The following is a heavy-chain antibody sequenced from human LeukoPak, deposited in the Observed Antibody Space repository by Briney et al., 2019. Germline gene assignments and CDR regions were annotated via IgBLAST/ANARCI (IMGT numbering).Heavy chain of an antibody. V-gene: IGHV3-21*01. CDR2: ISSSSSYI. CDR1: GFTFSSYS. D-gene: IGHD4/OR15-4a*01. Sequence: GGSLRLSCAAPGFTFSSYSMNWVRQAPGKGLEWVSSISSSSSYIYYADSVKGRFTISRDNAKNSLYLQMNILRAEDTAVYYCARESMVVSSQFDYWGQGTLVTVSS. CDR3: ARESMVVSSQFDY. J-gene: IGHJ4*02.